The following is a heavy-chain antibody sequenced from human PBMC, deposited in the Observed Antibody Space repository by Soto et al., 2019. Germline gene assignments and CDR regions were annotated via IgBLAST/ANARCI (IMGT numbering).Heavy chain of an antibody. D-gene: IGHD2-2*02. V-gene: IGHV1-46*01. J-gene: IGHJ2*01. CDR2: INPSGGST. CDR3: ARVGVPAAIFGYFDL. Sequence: QVQLVQSGAEVKKPGASVKVSCKASGYTFTSYYMHWVRQAPGQGLEWMGIINPSGGSTSYAQKFQGRVTMTRDTSTSTVYMELSSVRSEDTAVYYCARVGVPAAIFGYFDLWGRGTLVTVSS. CDR1: GYTFTSYY.